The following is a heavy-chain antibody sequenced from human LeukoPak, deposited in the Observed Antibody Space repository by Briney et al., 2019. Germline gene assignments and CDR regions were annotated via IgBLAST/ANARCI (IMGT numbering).Heavy chain of an antibody. Sequence: EASVKVSCKASGYTFTGYYMHGVRQAPGQGLEWMGWINPNSGGTNYAQKFQGRVTMTRDTSISTAYMELSRLRSDDTAVYYCARDLGGVIVPLFDFDYWGQGTLVTVSS. V-gene: IGHV1-2*02. CDR2: INPNSGGT. CDR3: ARDLGGVIVPLFDFDY. J-gene: IGHJ4*02. D-gene: IGHD3-16*02. CDR1: GYTFTGYY.